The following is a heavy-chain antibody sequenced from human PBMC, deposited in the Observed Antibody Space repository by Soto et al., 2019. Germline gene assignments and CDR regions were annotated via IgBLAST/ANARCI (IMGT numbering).Heavy chain of an antibody. J-gene: IGHJ6*03. Sequence: GGSLRLSCAASGFTFSSYAMHWVRQAPGKGLEWVTDISYNRSNKYYADSVKGRFTISRDNAKISLYLQMNSLRAEDTAVYYCARGGGSCYSCYYYYMDVWGKGTTVTVSS. CDR1: GFTFSSYA. CDR2: ISYNRSNK. V-gene: IGHV3-30*07. CDR3: ARGGGSCYSCYYYYMDV. D-gene: IGHD2-15*01.